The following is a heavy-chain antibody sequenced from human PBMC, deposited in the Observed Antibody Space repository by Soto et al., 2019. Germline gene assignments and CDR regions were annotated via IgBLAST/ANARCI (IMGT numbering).Heavy chain of an antibody. CDR1: GYTFTGYY. D-gene: IGHD3-22*01. CDR2: IYPNSGGT. J-gene: IGHJ3*02. Sequence: ASVKVSCKAAGYTFTGYYMHWVRQAPGQGLEWMGWIYPNSGGTNYAQKFQGRVTMTRDTSISTAYMELSRLRSDDTAVYYCARGTYYYASSGYWGAAFDIWGQGTMVTVSS. CDR3: ARGTYYYASSGYWGAAFDI. V-gene: IGHV1-2*02.